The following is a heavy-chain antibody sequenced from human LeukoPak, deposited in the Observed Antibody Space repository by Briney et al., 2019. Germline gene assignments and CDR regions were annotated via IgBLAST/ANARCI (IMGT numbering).Heavy chain of an antibody. Sequence: SETLSLTCTVSGGSISSSSYYWGWIRQPPGKGLEWIGSIYYSGSTYYNPSLKSRVTISVDTSKNQFSLKLSSVTAADTAMYYCARGIEVVAAANNWFDPWGQGTLVTVSS. V-gene: IGHV4-39*01. CDR2: IYYSGST. D-gene: IGHD2-2*01. CDR1: GGSISSSSYY. CDR3: ARGIEVVAAANNWFDP. J-gene: IGHJ5*02.